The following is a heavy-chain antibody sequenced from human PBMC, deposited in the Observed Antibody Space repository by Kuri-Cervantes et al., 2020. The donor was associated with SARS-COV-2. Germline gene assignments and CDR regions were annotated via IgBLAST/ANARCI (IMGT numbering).Heavy chain of an antibody. CDR3: ARHDGYCSSTSCTRTGWFDP. Sequence: SETLSLTCAVSGGSISSGGYSWSWIRQPPGKGLEWIGYIYHSGSTYYNPSLKSRVTISVDTSKNQFSLKLSSVTAAGTAVYYCARHDGYCSSTSCTRTGWFDPWGQGTLVTVSS. CDR1: GGSISSGGYS. D-gene: IGHD2-2*03. J-gene: IGHJ5*02. CDR2: IYHSGST. V-gene: IGHV4-30-2*01.